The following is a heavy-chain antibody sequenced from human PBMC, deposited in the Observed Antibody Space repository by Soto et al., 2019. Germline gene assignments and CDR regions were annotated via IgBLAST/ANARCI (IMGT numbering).Heavy chain of an antibody. V-gene: IGHV1-8*01. CDR3: ARDFYDDFWSGYGSGNWFDP. CDR1: GYTFTSYD. CDR2: MNPNSGNT. J-gene: IGHJ5*02. Sequence: GASVKVSCKASGYTFTSYDINWVRQATGQGLEWMGWMNPNSGNTGYAQKLQGRVTMTTDTSMSTAYMELSSLRSDDTAVYYCARDFYDDFWSGYGSGNWFDPWGQGTLVTVSS. D-gene: IGHD3-3*01.